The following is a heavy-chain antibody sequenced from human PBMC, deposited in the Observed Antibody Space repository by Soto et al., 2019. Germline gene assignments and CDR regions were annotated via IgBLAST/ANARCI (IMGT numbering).Heavy chain of an antibody. CDR1: GFTFSSYS. CDR2: ISSSSSYI. CDR3: ARALGDGYNSYYYYGMDV. J-gene: IGHJ6*02. V-gene: IGHV3-21*01. D-gene: IGHD5-12*01. Sequence: PGGSLRLSCAASGFTFSSYSMNWVRQAPGKGLEWVSSISSSSSYIYYADSVKGRFTISRDNAKNSLYLQMNSLRAEDTAVYYCARALGDGYNSYYYYGMDVWGQGTTVTVSS.